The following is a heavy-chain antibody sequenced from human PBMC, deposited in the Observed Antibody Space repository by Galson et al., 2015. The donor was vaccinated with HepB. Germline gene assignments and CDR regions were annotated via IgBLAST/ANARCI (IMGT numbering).Heavy chain of an antibody. V-gene: IGHV2-5*02. J-gene: IGHJ4*02. CDR3: AHRRGSSGSFSWYSDY. CDR1: GFSLSTSGVG. D-gene: IGHD6-13*01. CDR2: IYWDDDK. Sequence: PALVKPTQTLTLTCTFSGFSLSTSGVGVDWIRQPPGKALEWLALIYWDDDKRYSPSLKTRLTITKDTSKNQVVLTMTNMDPVDTATYYCAHRRGSSGSFSWYSDYWGQGTLVTVSS.